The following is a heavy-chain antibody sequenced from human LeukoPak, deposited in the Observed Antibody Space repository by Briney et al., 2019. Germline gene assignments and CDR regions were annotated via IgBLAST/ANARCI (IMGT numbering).Heavy chain of an antibody. CDR2: ISSSSSYI. V-gene: IGHV3-21*01. J-gene: IGHJ4*02. Sequence: GGSLRLSCAASGFTFSSYSMNWVRQAPVNGLEWVSSISSSSSYIDYADSVKGRFTISRDNAKNSLYLQMNSLRAEDTAVYYCAREPPPDIVVVVAARGEDYWGQGTLVTVSS. D-gene: IGHD2-15*01. CDR3: AREPPPDIVVVVAARGEDY. CDR1: GFTFSSYS.